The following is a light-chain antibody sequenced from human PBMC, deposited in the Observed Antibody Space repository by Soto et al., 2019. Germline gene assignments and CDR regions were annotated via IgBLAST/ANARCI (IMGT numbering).Light chain of an antibody. J-gene: IGKJ5*01. CDR1: QRISSS. V-gene: IGKV3-15*01. CDR3: QQRNIWPPVT. CDR2: AAS. Sequence: IVMTQSPAPLSVSPGDTATPSCRSSQRISSSLAWYQQKPGQPPRLLIYAASTRATGVPARFSGSGSGTDFTLTISSLEPEDSAIYYCQQRNIWPPVTFGQGTRLEIK.